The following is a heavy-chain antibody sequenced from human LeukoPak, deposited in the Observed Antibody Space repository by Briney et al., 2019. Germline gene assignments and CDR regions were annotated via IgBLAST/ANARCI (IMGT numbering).Heavy chain of an antibody. Sequence: SETLSLTCTVSSGSISSGSYSWSWIRQPPGRGLEWIGYVYHSGGTYYNPSLKTPVTISIDRSKNQFSLKLSSVTAADTAVYYCASKGRKRTQNPAIDYWGQGTLVTVSS. V-gene: IGHV4-30-2*01. CDR1: SGSISSGSYS. J-gene: IGHJ4*02. CDR2: VYHSGGT. D-gene: IGHD1-14*01. CDR3: ASKGRKRTQNPAIDY.